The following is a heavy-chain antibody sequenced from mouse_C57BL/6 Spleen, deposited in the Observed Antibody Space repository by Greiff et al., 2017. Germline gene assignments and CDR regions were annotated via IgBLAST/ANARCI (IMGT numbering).Heavy chain of an antibody. V-gene: IGHV1-52*01. J-gene: IGHJ1*03. D-gene: IGHD4-1*01. Sequence: QVQLQQPGAELVRPGSSVKLSCKASGYTFTSYWMHWVKQRPIQGLEWIGNIDPSDSETHYNQKFKDKATLTVDKSSSTAYMQLSSLTSEDSAVYYCARRTGTYCDVWGTGTTVTVSS. CDR3: ARRTGTYCDV. CDR2: IDPSDSET. CDR1: GYTFTSYW.